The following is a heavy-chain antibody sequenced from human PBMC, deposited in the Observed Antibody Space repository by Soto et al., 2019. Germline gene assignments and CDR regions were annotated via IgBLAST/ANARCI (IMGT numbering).Heavy chain of an antibody. CDR3: ARGRGFGGKLFDY. Sequence: SETLSLTCAVYGGSFSGYYWSWIRQPPGKGLEWIGEINHSGSTNYNPSLKSRVTISVDTSKNQFSLKLSPVTAADTAVYYCARGRGFGGKLFDYWGQGTLVTVSS. CDR2: INHSGST. J-gene: IGHJ4*02. D-gene: IGHD3-16*01. CDR1: GGSFSGYY. V-gene: IGHV4-34*01.